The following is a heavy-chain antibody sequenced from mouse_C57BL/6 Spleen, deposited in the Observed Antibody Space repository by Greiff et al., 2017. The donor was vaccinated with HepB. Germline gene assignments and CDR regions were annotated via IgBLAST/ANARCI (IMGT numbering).Heavy chain of an antibody. J-gene: IGHJ2*01. Sequence: EVKVVESGGGLVKPGGSLKLSCAASGFTFSDYGMHWVRQAPEKGLEWVAYISSGSSTIYYADTVKGRFTISRDNAKNTLFLQMTSLRSEDTAMYYCARRLYYGNFFDYWGQGTTLTVSS. CDR1: GFTFSDYG. D-gene: IGHD2-1*01. CDR3: ARRLYYGNFFDY. CDR2: ISSGSSTI. V-gene: IGHV5-17*01.